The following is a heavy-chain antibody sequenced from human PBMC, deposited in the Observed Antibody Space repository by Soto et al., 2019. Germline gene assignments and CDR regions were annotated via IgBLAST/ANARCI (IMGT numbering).Heavy chain of an antibody. V-gene: IGHV4-30-2*01. J-gene: IGHJ3*02. CDR3: ARALYDSSGYLDAFDI. D-gene: IGHD3-22*01. CDR1: GGSISSGGYS. CDR2: IYHSGST. Sequence: PSETLSLTCAVSGGSISSGGYSWSWIRQPPGKGLEWIGYIYHSGSTYYNPSLKSRVTISVDRSKNQFSLKLSSVTAADTAVYYCARALYDSSGYLDAFDIWGQGTMVTVSS.